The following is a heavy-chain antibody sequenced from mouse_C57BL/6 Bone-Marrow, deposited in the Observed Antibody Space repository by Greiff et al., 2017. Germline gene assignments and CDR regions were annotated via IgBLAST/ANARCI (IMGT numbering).Heavy chain of an antibody. V-gene: IGHV1-80*01. D-gene: IGHD1-1*01. J-gene: IGHJ1*03. CDR1: GYAFSSYW. CDR2: IYPGDGDT. Sequence: QVQLKQSGAELVKPGASVKISCKASGYAFSSYWMNWVKQRPGKGLEWIGQIYPGDGDTNYNGKFKGKATLTADKSSSTAYMQLSSLTSEDSAVYFCARALYYYGSSPWYFDVWGTGTTVTVSS. CDR3: ARALYYYGSSPWYFDV.